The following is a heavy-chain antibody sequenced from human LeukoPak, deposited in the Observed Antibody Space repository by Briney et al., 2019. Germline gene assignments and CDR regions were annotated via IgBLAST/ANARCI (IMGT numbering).Heavy chain of an antibody. V-gene: IGHV4-38-2*02. CDR3: ARVGLEELQDY. Sequence: RPSETLSLTYTVSNYSISSGYYWGWIRQPPGKGLEWIGSIDHSGSTYYNPSLKSRVTISVDTSKNQFSLKLTSVTAADTAVYYCARVGLEELQDYWGQGTLVTVSP. D-gene: IGHD1-7*01. CDR2: IDHSGST. CDR1: NYSISSGYY. J-gene: IGHJ4*02.